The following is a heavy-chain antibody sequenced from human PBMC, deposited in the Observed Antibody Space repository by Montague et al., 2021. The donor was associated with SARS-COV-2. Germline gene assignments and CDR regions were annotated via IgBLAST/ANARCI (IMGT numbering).Heavy chain of an antibody. CDR2: INHSGSS. J-gene: IGHJ6*02. Sequence: SETLSLTCAVYGGSFTGYYWTWIRQPPGKGLEWIGEINHSGSSNYNPSLETRVTMSLDTSKNQFSLKLTSVTAADTALYYCARDITLGMDVWGRGTTVTVSS. CDR1: GGSFTGYY. CDR3: ARDITLGMDV. V-gene: IGHV4-34*01.